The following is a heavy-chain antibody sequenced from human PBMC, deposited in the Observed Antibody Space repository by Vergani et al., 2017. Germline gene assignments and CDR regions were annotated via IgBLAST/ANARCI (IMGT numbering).Heavy chain of an antibody. CDR1: GGNFSSYA. V-gene: IGHV1-69*01. J-gene: IGHJ5*02. D-gene: IGHD4-17*01. CDR3: ARDHPPNDYGDYPNWFDP. Sequence: QVQLVQSGAEVKKPGSSVKVSCKASGGNFSSYAISWVRQAPGQGLEWMGGIIPIFGTANYAQKFQGRVTITADESTSTAYMELSSLRSEDTAVYYCARDHPPNDYGDYPNWFDPWGQGTLVTVAS. CDR2: IIPIFGTA.